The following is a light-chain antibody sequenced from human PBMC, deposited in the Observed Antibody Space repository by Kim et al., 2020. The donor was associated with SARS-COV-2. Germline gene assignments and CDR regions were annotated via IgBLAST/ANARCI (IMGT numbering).Light chain of an antibody. V-gene: IGKV1-17*01. Sequence: DIQMTQSPSSLSASVGDRVTITCRASQDISNDLGWYQQNPGRAPKPLIYGASSLQSGVPSRFSGSGSGTEFTLTISSLQPEDFATYFCLQHNTYPLTFGQGTRLEIK. J-gene: IGKJ5*01. CDR2: GAS. CDR3: LQHNTYPLT. CDR1: QDISND.